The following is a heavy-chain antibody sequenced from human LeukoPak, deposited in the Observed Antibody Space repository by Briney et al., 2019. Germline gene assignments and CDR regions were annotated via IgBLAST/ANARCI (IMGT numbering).Heavy chain of an antibody. CDR3: ARNGYGSGSSW. Sequence: PSETLSLTCTVSDGSISSSNYYWAWIRQPPGKGLEWIANIFYTGNTYYNPSLKSRVTILIDTSKNQFSLRLSSVTATDTAVYYCARNGYGSGSSWWGQGTLVTVSS. CDR1: DGSISSSNYY. J-gene: IGHJ4*02. CDR2: IFYTGNT. V-gene: IGHV4-39*01. D-gene: IGHD3-10*01.